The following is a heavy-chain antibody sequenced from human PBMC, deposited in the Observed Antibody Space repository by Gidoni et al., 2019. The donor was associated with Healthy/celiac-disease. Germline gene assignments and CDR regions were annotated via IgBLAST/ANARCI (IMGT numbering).Heavy chain of an antibody. CDR2: ISGSGGST. J-gene: IGHJ6*02. V-gene: IGHV3-23*01. CDR3: AKDLVLGGVGSYGMDV. D-gene: IGHD3-10*01. CDR1: GFTFSSYA. Sequence: EVQLLESGGGLVQPGGSLRLSCAASGFTFSSYAMSWVRQAPGKGLEVVSAISGSGGSTYYADSVKGRFTISRDNSKNTLYLQMNSLGAEDTAVYYCAKDLVLGGVGSYGMDVWGQGTTVTVSS.